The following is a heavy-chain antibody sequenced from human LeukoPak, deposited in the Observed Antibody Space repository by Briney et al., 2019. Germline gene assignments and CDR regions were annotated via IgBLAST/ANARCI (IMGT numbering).Heavy chain of an antibody. D-gene: IGHD3-9*01. CDR3: ARDRPPNYDILTGYYTASDYFDY. CDR1: GFTFSSYS. J-gene: IGHJ4*02. V-gene: IGHV3-21*04. CDR2: ISSSSSYI. Sequence: GGSLRLSCAASGFTFSSYSMNWVRQAPGKGLEWVSSISSSSSYIYYADSVKGRFTISRDNAKNSLYLQMNSLRAEDAAVYYCARDRPPNYDILTGYYTASDYFDYWGQGTLVTVSS.